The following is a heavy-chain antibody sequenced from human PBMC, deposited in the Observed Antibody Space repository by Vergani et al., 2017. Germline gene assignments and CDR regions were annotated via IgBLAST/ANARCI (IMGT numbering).Heavy chain of an antibody. CDR1: GFTFSSYA. Sequence: VQLVESGGGVVQPGRSLRLSCAASGFTFSSYAMHWVRQAPGKGLEWVAVISYDGSNKYYSDSVKSRFTISRDNSKNTLYLQMNSLRAEDTAVYYCARERGYYYYYMDVWGKGTTVTVSS. CDR2: ISYDGSNK. J-gene: IGHJ6*03. V-gene: IGHV3-30*04. CDR3: ARERGYYYYYMDV.